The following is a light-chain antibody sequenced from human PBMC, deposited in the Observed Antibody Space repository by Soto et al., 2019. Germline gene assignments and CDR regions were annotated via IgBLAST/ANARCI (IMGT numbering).Light chain of an antibody. CDR3: EAWDDSLYGAV. CDR1: SSNIGANP. V-gene: IGLV1-44*01. J-gene: IGLJ2*01. CDR2: NND. Sequence: QSVLTQPPSASGTPGQRVTTSCSGSSSNIGANPINWYQQLPGTAPKPLIYNNDQRPSGVPDRFSASKSGTSASLAISGLQSEDEADYYCEAWDDSLYGAVLGGGTKLTVL.